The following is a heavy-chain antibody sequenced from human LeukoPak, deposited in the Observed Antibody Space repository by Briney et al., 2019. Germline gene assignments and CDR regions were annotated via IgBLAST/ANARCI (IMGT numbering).Heavy chain of an antibody. Sequence: PSETLSLTCNVSGGSMRSSGSYWGWIRQPPGKGLEWIGSIYYSGTTFYNPSLQSRVTLSLDTSKHRFSLKLRSVTAADTAVYYCARSEEWLLLVDCWGQGTLVTVSS. CDR3: ARSEEWLLLVDC. J-gene: IGHJ4*02. CDR2: IYYSGTT. CDR1: GGSMRSSGSY. V-gene: IGHV4-39*01. D-gene: IGHD6-19*01.